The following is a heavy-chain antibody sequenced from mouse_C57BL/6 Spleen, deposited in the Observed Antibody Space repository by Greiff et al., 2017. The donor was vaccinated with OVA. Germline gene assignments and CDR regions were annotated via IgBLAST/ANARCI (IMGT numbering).Heavy chain of an antibody. CDR1: GYTFTDYY. D-gene: IGHD2-10*01. V-gene: IGHV1-76*01. J-gene: IGHJ4*01. Sequence: QVQLKESGAELVRPGASVKLSCKASGYTFTDYYINWVKQRPGQGLEWIARIYPGSGNTYYNEKFKGKATLTAEKSSSTAYMQLSSLTSEDSAVYFCARSYYGNYGGAMDYWGQGTSVTVSS. CDR2: IYPGSGNT. CDR3: ARSYYGNYGGAMDY.